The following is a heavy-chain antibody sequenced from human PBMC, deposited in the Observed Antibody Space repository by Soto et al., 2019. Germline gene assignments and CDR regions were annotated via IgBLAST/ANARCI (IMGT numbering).Heavy chain of an antibody. CDR2: IWYDGSNK. J-gene: IGHJ4*02. D-gene: IGHD2-15*01. CDR1: GFTFSSYA. Sequence: QVQLVESGGGVVQPGRSLRLSCAASGFTFSSYAMHWVRQAPGKGLEWVAVIWYDGSNKYYADSVKGRFTISRDNSKNTLYLQMNSLRAEDTAVYYCAREGYCSGGSCYSDYWGQGTLVTVSS. CDR3: AREGYCSGGSCYSDY. V-gene: IGHV3-33*08.